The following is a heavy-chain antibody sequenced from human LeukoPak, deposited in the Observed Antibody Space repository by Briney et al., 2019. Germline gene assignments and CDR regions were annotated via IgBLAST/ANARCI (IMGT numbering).Heavy chain of an antibody. D-gene: IGHD6-6*01. CDR1: GFTFSGFW. J-gene: IGHJ3*01. CDR3: AGSSYSSSSSV. Sequence: GGSLRLSCAVSGFTFSGFWMSWSRQAPGKGLEWVASINSDGSGGYYADVVKGRFTISRDNVKNSLYLQINSLRAEDTAVYYCAGSSYSSSSSVWGQGTMVTVSS. CDR2: INSDGSGG. V-gene: IGHV3-7*03.